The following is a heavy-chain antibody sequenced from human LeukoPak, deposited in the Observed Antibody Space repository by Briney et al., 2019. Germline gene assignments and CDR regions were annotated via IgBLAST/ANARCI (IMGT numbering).Heavy chain of an antibody. CDR2: FSTDGTT. J-gene: IGHJ4*02. D-gene: IGHD3-10*01. CDR1: GFTFSDFA. V-gene: IGHV3-23*01. Sequence: GGSLRLSCAVSGFTFSDFAMSWVRQAPGRGLEWVSAFSTDGTTYYADYVKGRFAISRDNSKNTLYLQLNSLRAEDTATYYCAKAPKSGSYKGYFDYWGQGTLVTVSS. CDR3: AKAPKSGSYKGYFDY.